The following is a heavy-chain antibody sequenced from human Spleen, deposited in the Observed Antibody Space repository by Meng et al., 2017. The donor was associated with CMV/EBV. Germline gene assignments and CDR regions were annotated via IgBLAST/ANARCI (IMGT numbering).Heavy chain of an antibody. CDR2: IYDTGST. J-gene: IGHJ3*02. V-gene: IGHV4-59*01. Sequence: SETLSLTCTVSGVSMSGYYWSWIRQPPGKGLEWIGYIYDTGSTNYNPSLKSRVTISVDTSKNQFSLKLTSVTAADTAVYYCARVKYYEFWSGYYPLLDASDIWGQGTTVTVSS. CDR1: GVSMSGYY. D-gene: IGHD3-3*01. CDR3: ARVKYYEFWSGYYPLLDASDI.